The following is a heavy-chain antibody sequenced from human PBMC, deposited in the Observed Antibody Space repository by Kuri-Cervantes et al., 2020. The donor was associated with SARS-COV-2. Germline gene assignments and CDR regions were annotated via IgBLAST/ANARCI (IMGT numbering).Heavy chain of an antibody. D-gene: IGHD5-12*01. V-gene: IGHV4-39*01. CDR3: ARLPLLDLSGYSPAGYPWFDP. J-gene: IGHJ5*02. Sequence: GSLRLSCTASGGSISCSYFWGWIRQPPGEGLEWIGSVHYNGNTYHNPSLKSRLTISVDTSKNQFSLNLSSVTAADTAVYYCARLPLLDLSGYSPAGYPWFDPWGLGTLVTVSS. CDR1: GGSISCSYF. CDR2: VHYNGNT.